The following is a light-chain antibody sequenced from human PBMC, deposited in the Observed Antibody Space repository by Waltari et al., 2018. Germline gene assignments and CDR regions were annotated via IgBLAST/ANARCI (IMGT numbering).Light chain of an antibody. CDR3: SSYTSSSTRV. CDR1: SSDAGGNNY. V-gene: IGLV2-14*01. CDR2: EVS. Sequence: QSALTQPASVSGSPGQSITISRTGTSSDAGGNNYVSWYQQHPGKAPKLMIYEVSNRPSGVSNRFSGSKSGNTASLTISGLQAEDEADYYCSSYTSSSTRVFGGGTKLTVL. J-gene: IGLJ3*02.